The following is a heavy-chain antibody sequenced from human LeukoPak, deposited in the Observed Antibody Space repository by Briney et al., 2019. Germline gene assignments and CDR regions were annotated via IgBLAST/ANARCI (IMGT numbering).Heavy chain of an antibody. CDR2: IQYSGSS. CDR1: GGAISSYY. V-gene: IGHV4-59*01. CDR3: ARGKRWLQSPFDY. Sequence: SETLSLTCTVSGGAISSYYWSWIRQPPGKGLEWIGYIQYSGSSNYKSSLKSRVTISVDTSQNHFSLKVSSVTAAATAVYYCARGKRWLQSPFDYWGQGTLVTASS. J-gene: IGHJ4*02. D-gene: IGHD5-24*01.